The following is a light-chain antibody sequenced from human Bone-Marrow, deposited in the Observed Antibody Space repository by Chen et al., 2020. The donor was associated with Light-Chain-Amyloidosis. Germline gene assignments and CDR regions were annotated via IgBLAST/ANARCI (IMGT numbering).Light chain of an antibody. Sequence: QSALTQPASVSGSPGQSITISCTGTSGDVGTYNYVSWYQQHPGKAPKVIIYAVSNRPSGVSNRFAGSKSGNTASLTISGLQAEDEADYYCSSFTSSSSYVFGPGTKVTVL. CDR3: SSFTSSSSYV. J-gene: IGLJ1*01. CDR1: SGDVGTYNY. CDR2: AVS. V-gene: IGLV2-14*01.